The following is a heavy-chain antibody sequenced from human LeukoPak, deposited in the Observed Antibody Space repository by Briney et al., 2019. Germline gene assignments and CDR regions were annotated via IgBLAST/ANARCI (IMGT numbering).Heavy chain of an antibody. CDR3: AREEFLHEIDSSGYFVY. J-gene: IGHJ4*02. V-gene: IGHV4-4*07. D-gene: IGHD3-22*01. CDR2: VYSSGVG. CDR1: GGSITGYY. Sequence: SQTLSLTCTVSGGSITGYYWNWIRQPAAQGLDWLGRVYSSGVGNYNPSLTSRVTMSVDTSKNQFSLKLTSLTAADTAVYYCAREEFLHEIDSSGYFVYWGQGTLVTVSS.